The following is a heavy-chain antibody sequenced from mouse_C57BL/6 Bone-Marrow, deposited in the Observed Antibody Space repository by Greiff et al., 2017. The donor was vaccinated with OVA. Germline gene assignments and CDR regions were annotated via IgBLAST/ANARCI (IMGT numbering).Heavy chain of an antibody. D-gene: IGHD2-5*01. CDR3: TRSYSNYYAMDY. J-gene: IGHJ4*01. CDR2: IDPETGGT. V-gene: IGHV1-15*01. CDR1: GYTFTDYE. Sequence: LQESGAELVRPGASVTLSCKASGYTFTDYEMNWVKQTPVPGLEWLGAIDPETGGTAYNQKFKGKAILTADKSSSTAYMELRSLTSEDSAVYYCTRSYSNYYAMDYGGQGTAVTVSS.